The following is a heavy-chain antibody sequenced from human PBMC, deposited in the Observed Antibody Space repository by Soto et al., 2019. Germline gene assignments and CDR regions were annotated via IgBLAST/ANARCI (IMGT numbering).Heavy chain of an antibody. J-gene: IGHJ4*02. CDR1: GYTFTSYA. CDR3: ARYCTSTSCYTMALDY. D-gene: IGHD2-2*02. Sequence: GASVKVSCKASGYTFTSYAMHWVRQAPGQRLEWMGWINVGNGNTKYSQKFQDRVTITRDTSASTASMELSSLRSEDTAVYYCARYCTSTSCYTMALDYWGQGTLVTVSS. V-gene: IGHV1-3*01. CDR2: INVGNGNT.